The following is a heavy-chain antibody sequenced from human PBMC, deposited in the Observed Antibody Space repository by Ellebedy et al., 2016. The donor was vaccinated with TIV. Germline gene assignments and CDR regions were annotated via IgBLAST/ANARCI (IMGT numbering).Heavy chain of an antibody. V-gene: IGHV5-51*01. CDR1: GYRFTSYW. J-gene: IGHJ3*02. Sequence: GESLKISCKGSGYRFTSYWIGWVRQMPGKGLERMGIICPGDSDTRYSPSFQGQVTISADKSISTAYLQWSSLKASDTAMYYCARHPDDAFDIWGQGTMVTVSS. CDR3: ARHPDDAFDI. CDR2: ICPGDSDT.